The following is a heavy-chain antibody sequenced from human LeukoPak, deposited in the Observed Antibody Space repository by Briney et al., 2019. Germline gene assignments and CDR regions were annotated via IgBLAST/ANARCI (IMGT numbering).Heavy chain of an antibody. V-gene: IGHV4-30-4*08. Sequence: SETLSLTCTVSGGSISSSSYYWGWIRQPPGKGLEWIGYIYYSGSTYYNPSLKSRVTISVDTSKNQFSLKLSSVTAADTAVYYCARDPDSTGYFDYWGQGTLVTVSS. CDR2: IYYSGST. D-gene: IGHD2-21*02. CDR3: ARDPDSTGYFDY. J-gene: IGHJ4*02. CDR1: GGSISSSSYY.